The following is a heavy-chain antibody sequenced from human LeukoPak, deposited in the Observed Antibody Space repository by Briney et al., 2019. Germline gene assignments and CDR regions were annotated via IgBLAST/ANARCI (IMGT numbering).Heavy chain of an antibody. CDR3: VKVAKYYYGSETYYFFEH. Sequence: TGGSLRLSCAASGFTFSSYAMSWVRQLPGKGLEWVANINQDGTEKYYVDSVKGRFTISRDNAKNSLDLQMNSLRVEDTGIYYCVKVAKYYYGSETYYFFEHWGQGTPVTASS. CDR1: GFTFSSYA. J-gene: IGHJ4*02. CDR2: INQDGTEK. V-gene: IGHV3-7*01. D-gene: IGHD3-10*01.